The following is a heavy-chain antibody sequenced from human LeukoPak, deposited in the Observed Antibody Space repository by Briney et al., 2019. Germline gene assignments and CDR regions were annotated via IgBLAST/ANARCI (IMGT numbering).Heavy chain of an antibody. J-gene: IGHJ4*02. CDR2: IYTGGST. V-gene: IGHV4-61*02. CDR1: CGSISSDQYY. D-gene: IGHD3-22*01. Sequence: PSETLSLTCTVPCGSISSDQYYWDWIRQPAGKGQEWIGRIYTGGSTNYNPSLKSRVTISIDTSKKQFSLKLSSVTAADTAVYYCARDSFDGSGYRPFDFWGQGTLVTVSS. CDR3: ARDSFDGSGYRPFDF.